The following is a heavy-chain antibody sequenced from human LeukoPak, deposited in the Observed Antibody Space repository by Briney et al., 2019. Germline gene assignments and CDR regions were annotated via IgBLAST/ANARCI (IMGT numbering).Heavy chain of an antibody. J-gene: IGHJ4*02. D-gene: IGHD6-13*01. CDR3: ARHPGIAAAGIDY. V-gene: IGHV1-69*13. CDR1: GGTFSSYA. CDR2: IIPIFGTA. Sequence: GASVKVSCKASGGTFSSYAISWVRQAPGQGLEWMGGIIPIFGTANYAQKFQGRGTITADESTSTAYMELSSLRSEDTAVYYCARHPGIAAAGIDYWGQGTLVTVSS.